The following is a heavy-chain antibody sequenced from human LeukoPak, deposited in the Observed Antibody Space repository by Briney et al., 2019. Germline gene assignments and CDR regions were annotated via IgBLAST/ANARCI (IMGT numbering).Heavy chain of an antibody. CDR2: IYYSGST. CDR3: ATSSGLYYYYGMDV. Sequence: SETLSLTCTVSGGSISSYYWSWIRQPPGEGLEWIGYIYYSGSTNYNPSLKSRVTISVDTSKNQFSLKLSSVTTADTAVYYCATSSGLYYYYGMDVWGQGTTVTVSS. V-gene: IGHV4-59*01. J-gene: IGHJ6*02. CDR1: GGSISSYY. D-gene: IGHD3-10*01.